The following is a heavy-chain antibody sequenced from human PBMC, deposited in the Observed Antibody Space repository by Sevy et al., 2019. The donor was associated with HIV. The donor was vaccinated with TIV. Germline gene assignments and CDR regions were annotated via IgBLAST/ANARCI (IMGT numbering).Heavy chain of an antibody. D-gene: IGHD4-17*01. CDR1: GFTFGGYW. CDR3: ARKYYGDYVYYYYGMDV. CDR2: INSNGRRK. V-gene: IGHV3-74*01. Sequence: GGSLRLSCAASGFTFGGYWMTWVRQAPGKGLVWVSGINSNGRRKSYADSVKGRFTISRDNAKNTLYLQMNSLRAEDTAVYYCARKYYGDYVYYYYGMDVWGQGTTVTVSS. J-gene: IGHJ6*02.